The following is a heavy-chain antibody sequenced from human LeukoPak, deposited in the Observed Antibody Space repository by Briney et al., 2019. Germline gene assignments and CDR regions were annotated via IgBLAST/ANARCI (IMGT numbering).Heavy chain of an antibody. CDR1: GYSISSGYY. V-gene: IGHV4-38-2*02. CDR2: IYHSGSA. CDR3: AREDPQDAFDI. J-gene: IGHJ3*02. Sequence: SETLSLTCTVSGYSISSGYYWGWIRQPPGKGLEWIGSIYHSGSAYYNPSLKSRVTISVDTSKNQFSLKLSSVTAADTAVYYCAREDPQDAFDIWGQGTMVTVSS.